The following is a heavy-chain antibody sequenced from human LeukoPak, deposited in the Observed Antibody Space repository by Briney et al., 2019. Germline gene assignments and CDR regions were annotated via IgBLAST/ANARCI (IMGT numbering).Heavy chain of an antibody. J-gene: IGHJ5*02. CDR2: IDYSGKT. V-gene: IGHV4-31*03. CDR3: ATGYGSGWFDA. Sequence: SETLSLTCSVSGVSISGRGYWGWIRQHPGKGLEWIGYIDYSGKTYYKPSLQSRVIISADTSQNQFTLKVSSVTAADTAVYYCATGYGSGWFDAWGQGAVVTVSS. CDR1: GVSISGRGY. D-gene: IGHD3-9*01.